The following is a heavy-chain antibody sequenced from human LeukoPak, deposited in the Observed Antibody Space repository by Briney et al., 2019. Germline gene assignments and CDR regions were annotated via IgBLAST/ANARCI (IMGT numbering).Heavy chain of an antibody. CDR3: ARDRTITGTLPDFDY. CDR1: GYTFTGYY. D-gene: IGHD1-7*01. Sequence: ASVKVSCKASGYTFTGYYMHWVRQAPGQGLEWMGWINPNSGGTNYAQKFQGRVTMTRDTSISTAYMGLSRLRSDDTAVYYCARDRTITGTLPDFDYWGQGTLVTVSS. V-gene: IGHV1-2*02. J-gene: IGHJ4*02. CDR2: INPNSGGT.